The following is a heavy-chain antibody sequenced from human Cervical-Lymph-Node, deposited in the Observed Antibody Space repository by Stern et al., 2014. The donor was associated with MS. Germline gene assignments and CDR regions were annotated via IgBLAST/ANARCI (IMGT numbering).Heavy chain of an antibody. J-gene: IGHJ5*02. CDR3: ARDPRIAVAGTGGGFDP. D-gene: IGHD6-19*01. CDR2: ISGYNDNT. Sequence: QVQLVQSGTEVKKPGASVKVSCKSSGYTFSTYGISWGRQAPGQGLEWMGWISGYNDNTNYVEKFQGRVTMTKDTSTSTAYMELRSLTSDDTAVYYCARDPRIAVAGTGGGFDPWGQGTLVTVSS. V-gene: IGHV1-18*01. CDR1: GYTFSTYG.